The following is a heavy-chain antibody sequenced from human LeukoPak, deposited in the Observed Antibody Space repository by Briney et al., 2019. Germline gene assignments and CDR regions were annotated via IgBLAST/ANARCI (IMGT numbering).Heavy chain of an antibody. Sequence: GGSLRLSCAASGFTFSSYCMHWVRQAPGKGLEWAAVIWYDGSNKYYADSVKGRFTISRDNSKNTPYLQMNSLRAEDTAVYYCARDRHGDPDYWGQGTLVTVS. D-gene: IGHD4-17*01. CDR3: ARDRHGDPDY. CDR2: IWYDGSNK. CDR1: GFTFSSYC. J-gene: IGHJ4*02. V-gene: IGHV3-33*01.